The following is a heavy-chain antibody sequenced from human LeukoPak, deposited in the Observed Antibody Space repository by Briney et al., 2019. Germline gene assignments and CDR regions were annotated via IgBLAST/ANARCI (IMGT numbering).Heavy chain of an antibody. CDR2: ISWNSGSI. J-gene: IGHJ6*02. V-gene: IGHV3-9*01. D-gene: IGHD6-13*01. CDR1: GFTFDDSA. CDR3: AKDRGSSTYYYGMDV. Sequence: PGGSLRLSCAASGFTFDDSAMHWVRQAPGKGLEWVSGISWNSGSIGYADSVKGRFTISRDNAKNSLYLQMNSLRAEDTALYYCAKDRGSSTYYYGMDVWGQGTTVTVSS.